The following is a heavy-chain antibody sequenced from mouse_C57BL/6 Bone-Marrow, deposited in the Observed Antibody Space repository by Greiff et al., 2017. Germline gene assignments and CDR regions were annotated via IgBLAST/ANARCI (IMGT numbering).Heavy chain of an antibody. CDR3: ARRWLLFFDY. D-gene: IGHD2-3*01. J-gene: IGHJ2*01. V-gene: IGHV5-6*02. Sequence: EVMLVESGGDLVKPGGSLKLSCAASGFTFSSYGMSWVRQTPDKRLEWVATISSGGSYTYYPDSVKGRFTISRDNAKNTLYLQMSSLKSEDTAMYYCARRWLLFFDYWGQGTTLTVSS. CDR2: ISSGGSYT. CDR1: GFTFSSYG.